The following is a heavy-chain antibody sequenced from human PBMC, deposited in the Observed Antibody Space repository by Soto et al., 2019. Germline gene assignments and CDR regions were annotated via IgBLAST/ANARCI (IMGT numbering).Heavy chain of an antibody. CDR1: GGSISSYY. J-gene: IGHJ6*02. Sequence: SETLSLTCTVSGGSISSYYWSWIRQPPGKGLEWIGYIYYSGSTNYNPSLKSRVTISVDTSKNQFSLKLSSVTAADTAVYYCASALAAAGMAYYGMDVWGQGTTVTVSS. V-gene: IGHV4-59*01. CDR2: IYYSGST. D-gene: IGHD6-13*01. CDR3: ASALAAAGMAYYGMDV.